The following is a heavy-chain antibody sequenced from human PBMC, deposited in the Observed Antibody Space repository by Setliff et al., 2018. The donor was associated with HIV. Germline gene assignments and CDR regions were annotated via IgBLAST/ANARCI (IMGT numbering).Heavy chain of an antibody. CDR1: GYNFASHW. D-gene: IGHD6-19*01. V-gene: IGHV5-51*01. CDR3: ARHPPYYTGWYPLDY. J-gene: IGHJ4*02. Sequence: PGESLKIPCRGSGYNFASHWIAWVRQMPGKGLEWMGIVYPDDSDTIYSPSFQGQVSIPPDMSINSAYLQWDSLEASDTAIYYCARHPPYYTGWYPLDYWGQGTLVTVSS. CDR2: VYPDDSDT.